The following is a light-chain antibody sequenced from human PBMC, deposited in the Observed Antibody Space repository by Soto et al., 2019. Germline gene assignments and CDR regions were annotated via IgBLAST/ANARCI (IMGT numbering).Light chain of an antibody. CDR2: GAS. V-gene: IGKV3-20*01. Sequence: EIVLTQSPATLSLSPGESAILSCRASQSVNSNYLAWYQQRPGQAPRLLVYGASSRATGVPNRFIGSGSGTEFTLTISSLEPEDFAVYYCHQYGLLPRHPFGQGTKLEIK. CDR3: HQYGLLPRHP. CDR1: QSVNSNY. J-gene: IGKJ2*01.